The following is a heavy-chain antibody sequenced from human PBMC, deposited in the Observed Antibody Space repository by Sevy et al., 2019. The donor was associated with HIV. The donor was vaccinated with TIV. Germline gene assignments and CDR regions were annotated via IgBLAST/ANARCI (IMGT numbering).Heavy chain of an antibody. D-gene: IGHD2-8*01. CDR3: ARDPRMYGDYLLAYFDS. CDR2: IGYDGSNK. Sequence: GGSLRLSCAASGFTPSTYGMHWVRQAPGKGLEWVAVIGYDGSNKYYADSVKGRFTISRANSKNTLFLQMDSLSAEDTAVYYCARDPRMYGDYLLAYFDSWGQGTLVTVSS. J-gene: IGHJ4*02. V-gene: IGHV3-33*01. CDR1: GFTPSTYG.